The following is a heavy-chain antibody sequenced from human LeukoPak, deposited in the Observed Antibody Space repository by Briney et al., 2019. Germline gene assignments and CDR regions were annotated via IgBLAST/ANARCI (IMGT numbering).Heavy chain of an antibody. J-gene: IGHJ4*02. CDR2: INSDGSST. V-gene: IGHV3-74*01. D-gene: IGHD5-18*01. CDR3: ARVTPHGGYSYAYYFDY. CDR1: GFTFSSYW. Sequence: AGGSLRLSCVASGFTFSSYWMHWVRQAPGKGLVWVSRINSDGSSTIYADSVKGRFTISRDNAKNTLYLQMNSLRAEDTAVYYCARVTPHGGYSYAYYFDYWGQGTLVTVSS.